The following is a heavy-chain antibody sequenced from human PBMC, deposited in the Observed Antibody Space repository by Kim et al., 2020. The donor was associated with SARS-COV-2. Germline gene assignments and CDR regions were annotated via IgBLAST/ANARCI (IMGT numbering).Heavy chain of an antibody. D-gene: IGHD3-16*01. CDR1: GGTFSSYA. V-gene: IGHV1-69*04. J-gene: IGHJ6*02. CDR2: IIPILGIA. Sequence: SVKVSCKASGGTFSSYAISWVRQAPGQGLEWMGRIIPILGIANYARKFQGRVTITADKSTSTAYMELSSLRSEDTAVYYCARVGRYYYYGMDVWGQGTTVTVSS. CDR3: ARVGRYYYYGMDV.